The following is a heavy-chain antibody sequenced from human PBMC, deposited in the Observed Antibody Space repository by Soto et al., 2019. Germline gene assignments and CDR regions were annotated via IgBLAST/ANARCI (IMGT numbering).Heavy chain of an antibody. D-gene: IGHD3-10*01. CDR3: AHIGISTWFTY. CDR1: GFSLSTRGVG. CDR2: IYWDDDK. Sequence: QITLKESGPTLVKPTQTLTLTCTFSGFSLSTRGVGVGWIRQPPGKALEWLALIYWDDDKRYSPSLRSRLTITKDNSKNQVVLTLTNMDPVDTATYYCAHIGISTWFTYWGQGTLVTVSS. V-gene: IGHV2-5*02. J-gene: IGHJ4*02.